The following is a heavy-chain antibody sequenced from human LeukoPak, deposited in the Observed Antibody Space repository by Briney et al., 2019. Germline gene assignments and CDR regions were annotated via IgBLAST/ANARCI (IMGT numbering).Heavy chain of an antibody. D-gene: IGHD5-12*01. Sequence: PSGTLSLTCAVSGGSISSSNWWSWVRQPPGKGLEWIGEIYHSGSTNYNPSLKSRVTISVDKSKNQFSLKLSSVTAADTAVYYCASSSLEVATTMESYFDYWGQGTLVTVSS. CDR3: ASSSLEVATTMESYFDY. V-gene: IGHV4-4*02. J-gene: IGHJ4*02. CDR1: GGSISSSNW. CDR2: IYHSGST.